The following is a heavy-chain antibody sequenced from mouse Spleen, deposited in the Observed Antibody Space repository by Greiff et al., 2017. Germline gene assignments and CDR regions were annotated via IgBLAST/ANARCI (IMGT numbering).Heavy chain of an antibody. Sequence: QLQQPGAELVMPGASVKLSCKASGYTFTSYWMHWVKQRPGQGLEWIGEIDPSDSYTNYNQKFKGKATLTVDKSSSTAYMQLSSLTSEDSAVYYCASSGGYYYGSSFYAMDYWGQGTSVTVSS. CDR3: ASSGGYYYGSSFYAMDY. V-gene: IGHV1-69*01. CDR1: GYTFTSYW. D-gene: IGHD1-1*01. J-gene: IGHJ4*01. CDR2: IDPSDSYT.